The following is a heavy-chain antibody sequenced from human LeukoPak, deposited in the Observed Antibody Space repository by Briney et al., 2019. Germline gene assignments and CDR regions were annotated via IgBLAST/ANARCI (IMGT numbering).Heavy chain of an antibody. CDR2: IYTSGST. Sequence: SETLSLTCTVSGGSISSYYWSWIRQPAGKGLEWIGRIYTSGSTNYNPSLKSRVTMSVDTSKNQFSLKLSSVTAADTAVYYCARELYCSSTSCYPYFDYWGQGTLVTVSS. D-gene: IGHD2-2*01. CDR1: GGSISSYY. V-gene: IGHV4-4*07. CDR3: ARELYCSSTSCYPYFDY. J-gene: IGHJ4*02.